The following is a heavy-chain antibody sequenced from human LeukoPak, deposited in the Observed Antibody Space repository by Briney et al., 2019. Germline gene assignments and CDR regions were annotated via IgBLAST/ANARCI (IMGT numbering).Heavy chain of an antibody. CDR1: GFTFSSYS. D-gene: IGHD6-13*01. V-gene: IGHV3-48*01. Sequence: GGSLRLSCAASGFTFSSYSMNWVRQAPGKGLEWVSYISSSSSTIYYADSVKGRFTISRDNAKNSLYLQMNSLRAEDTAVYYCARDLKSSSWIDYFDYWGQGTLVTVSS. J-gene: IGHJ4*02. CDR3: ARDLKSSSWIDYFDY. CDR2: ISSSSSTI.